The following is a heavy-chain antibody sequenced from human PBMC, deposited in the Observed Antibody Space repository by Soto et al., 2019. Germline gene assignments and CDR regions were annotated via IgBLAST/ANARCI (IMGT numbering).Heavy chain of an antibody. CDR1: GFTFSSYA. J-gene: IGHJ4*02. CDR2: ISSSSSYI. Sequence: PGGSLRLSCAASGFTFSSYAMSWVRQAPGKGLEWVSSISSSSSYIYYADSVKGRFTISRDNAKNSLYLQMNSLRAEDTAVYYCSRDLSLYDYIWGSYRYTGFDYWGQGTLVTVSS. CDR3: SRDLSLYDYIWGSYRYTGFDY. D-gene: IGHD3-16*02. V-gene: IGHV3-21*01.